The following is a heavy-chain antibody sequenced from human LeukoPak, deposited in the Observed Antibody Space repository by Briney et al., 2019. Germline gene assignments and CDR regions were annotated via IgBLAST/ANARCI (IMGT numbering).Heavy chain of an antibody. D-gene: IGHD5-24*01. J-gene: IGHJ4*02. Sequence: PSETLSLTCTVSGGSISNKYWSWIRQPPGKGLEWIGYIYYSGSTNYNPSLKSRVTILVDTSKNQFSLKLSSVTAADTAVYYCARGRDGYNFLNRGEYYYFDYWGQGTLVTVSS. CDR2: IYYSGST. V-gene: IGHV4-59*08. CDR3: ARGRDGYNFLNRGEYYYFDY. CDR1: GGSISNKY.